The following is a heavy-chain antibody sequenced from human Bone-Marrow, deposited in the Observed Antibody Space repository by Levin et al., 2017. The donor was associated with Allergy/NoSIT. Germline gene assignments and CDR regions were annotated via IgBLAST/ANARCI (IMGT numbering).Heavy chain of an antibody. D-gene: IGHD3-22*01. Sequence: GGSLRLSCAASGFTFSSFGMHWVRQAPGKGLEWMAIISYDGSNEYYADSVKGRFIISRDNSKNTLYLQMTSLRTDDTAVFYCARGRSHYYDTSAYLDYWGQGTLVTVSS. V-gene: IGHV3-30*03. J-gene: IGHJ4*02. CDR3: ARGRSHYYDTSAYLDY. CDR1: GFTFSSFG. CDR2: ISYDGSNE.